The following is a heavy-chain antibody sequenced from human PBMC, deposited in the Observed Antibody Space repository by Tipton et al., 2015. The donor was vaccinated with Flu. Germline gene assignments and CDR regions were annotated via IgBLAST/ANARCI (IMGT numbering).Heavy chain of an antibody. CDR2: VSNSGGYT. CDR3: ANISGGSYYGGDF. J-gene: IGHJ4*02. CDR1: GFTFSNYA. D-gene: IGHD1-26*01. V-gene: IGHV3-23*01. Sequence: SLRLSCAASGFTFSNYAMAWVRQAPGKGLEWVSSVSNSGGYTYYADSVKGRFTISRDNSKNTLYLQMNSLRAEDTAVYYCANISGGSYYGGDFWGRGTLVTVSS.